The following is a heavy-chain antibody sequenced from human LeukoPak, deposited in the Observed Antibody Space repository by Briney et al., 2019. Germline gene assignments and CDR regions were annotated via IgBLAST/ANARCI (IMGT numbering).Heavy chain of an antibody. V-gene: IGHV3-30*18. CDR2: LSYDGSNK. CDR1: GFTFSSYG. CDR3: AKDKGSGTYYSYSFHYYGLDV. J-gene: IGHJ6*02. D-gene: IGHD3-10*01. Sequence: PGGSLRLSCAASGFTFSSYGMSWVRQAPGKGLEWVAVLSYDGSNKYYADSVKGRFTISRDNSKNTLYLQMDSLRAEDTAVYYCAKDKGSGTYYSYSFHYYGLDVWGQGTTVTVSS.